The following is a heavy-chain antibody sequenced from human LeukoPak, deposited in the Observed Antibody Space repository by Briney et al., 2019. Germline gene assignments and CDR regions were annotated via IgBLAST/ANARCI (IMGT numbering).Heavy chain of an antibody. J-gene: IGHJ4*02. D-gene: IGHD3-22*01. CDR1: GGSFSGYY. CDR3: VRRGRGLRYYFDSSGYYLFDS. V-gene: IGHV4-34*01. Sequence: SETLSLTCAVYGGSFSGYYWSWIRQPPGKGLEWIGEINHSGSTNYNPSLKSRAMISIDTSKNQFSLKLRSVTAADTAVYYCVRRGRGLRYYFDSSGYYLFDSWGQGDLVTVSS. CDR2: INHSGST.